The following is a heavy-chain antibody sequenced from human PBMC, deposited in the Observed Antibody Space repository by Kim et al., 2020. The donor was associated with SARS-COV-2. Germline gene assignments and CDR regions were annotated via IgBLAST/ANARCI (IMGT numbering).Heavy chain of an antibody. CDR2: ISSSSSYI. V-gene: IGHV3-21*01. Sequence: GGSLRLSCAASGFTFSSYTMNWVRQAPGKGLEWVASISSSSSYIYYADSVKGRFTISRDNSKNSLFLQMTSLRAEDTAVYYCARGGHYGSESYSDDWGQGTLVTVSS. CDR3: ARGGHYGSESYSDD. J-gene: IGHJ4*02. CDR1: GFTFSSYT. D-gene: IGHD3-10*01.